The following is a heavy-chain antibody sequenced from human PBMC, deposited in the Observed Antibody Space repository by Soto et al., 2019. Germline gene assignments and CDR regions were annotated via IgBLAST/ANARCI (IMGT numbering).Heavy chain of an antibody. CDR2: IYPGDSDI. Sequence: GESLKISCKGSGYRFNKYWIGWVRQMPGNGLEWMGVIYPGDSDIRYGPSFQGQVTTPVDKTTNTAYLQRRSLQASDTAVHYCATHYYHDPELKYYFFYGLDVWGQGTTV. D-gene: IGHD3-22*01. V-gene: IGHV5-51*01. J-gene: IGHJ6*01. CDR3: ATHYYHDPELKYYFFYGLDV. CDR1: GYRFNKYW.